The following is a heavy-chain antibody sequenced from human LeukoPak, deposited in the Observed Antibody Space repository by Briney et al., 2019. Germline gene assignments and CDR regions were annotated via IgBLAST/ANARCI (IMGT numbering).Heavy chain of an antibody. CDR1: GFTFSTYS. CDR3: ARTSSSWTRGYFDY. D-gene: IGHD6-13*01. J-gene: IGHJ4*02. Sequence: GGSLRLSCAASGFTFSTYSMNWIRQAPGKGLEWVSYISSSGSTIYYADSVKGRFTISRDNAKNSLYLQMNSLRAEDTAVYYCARTSSSWTRGYFDYWGQGTLVTVSS. CDR2: ISSSGSTI. V-gene: IGHV3-48*04.